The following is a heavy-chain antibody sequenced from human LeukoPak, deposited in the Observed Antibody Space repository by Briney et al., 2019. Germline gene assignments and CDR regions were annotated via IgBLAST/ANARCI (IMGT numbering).Heavy chain of an antibody. CDR3: AKGFQTYGELSFDG. CDR2: VNGSASNT. Sequence: GGSLRLSCAASGFTFSNYAMSWLRQAPGKGLEWVSTVNGSASNTYYADSVKGRFTISRDNSKNTLYLQMTSLRADDTAVYYCAKGFQTYGELSFDGWGQGTLVAVSS. J-gene: IGHJ4*02. CDR1: GFTFSNYA. D-gene: IGHD4-17*01. V-gene: IGHV3-23*01.